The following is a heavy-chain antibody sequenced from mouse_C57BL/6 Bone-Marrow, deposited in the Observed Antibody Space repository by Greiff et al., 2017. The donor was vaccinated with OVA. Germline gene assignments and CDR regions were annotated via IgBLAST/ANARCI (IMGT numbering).Heavy chain of an antibody. D-gene: IGHD2-3*01. J-gene: IGHJ3*01. V-gene: IGHV14-4*01. CDR3: TTSGDGYPWFAY. CDR1: GFNIKDDY. CDR2: IDPENGDT. Sequence: EVHLVESGAELVRPGASVKLSCTASGFNIKDDYMHWVKQRPEQGLEWIGWIDPENGDTEYASKFQGKATITADTSSNTAYLQLSSLTSEDTAVYYCTTSGDGYPWFAYWGQGTLVTVSA.